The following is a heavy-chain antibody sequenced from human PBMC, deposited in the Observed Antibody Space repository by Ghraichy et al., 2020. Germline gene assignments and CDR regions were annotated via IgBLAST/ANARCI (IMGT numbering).Heavy chain of an antibody. CDR3: ARGSSSSGRPYNWFDP. J-gene: IGHJ5*02. V-gene: IGHV4-34*01. Sequence: SETLSLTCAVYGGSFSGYYWSWIRQPPGKGLEWIGEINHSGSTNYNPSLKSRVTISVDTSKNQFSLKLSSVTAADTAVYYCARGSSSSGRPYNWFDPWGQGTLVTVSS. D-gene: IGHD6-6*01. CDR2: INHSGST. CDR1: GGSFSGYY.